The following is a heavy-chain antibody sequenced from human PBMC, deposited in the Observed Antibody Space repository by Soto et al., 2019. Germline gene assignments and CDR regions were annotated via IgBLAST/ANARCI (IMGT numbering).Heavy chain of an antibody. Sequence: GGSLRLSCAASGFTFSSYAMGWVRQAPGKGLEWVSAISGSGGSTYYADSVKGRFTISRDNSKNTLYLQMNSLRAEDTAVYYCAKDSGHTAMVRGIFDYWRQGTLVTVSS. CDR3: AKDSGHTAMVRGIFDY. J-gene: IGHJ4*02. CDR2: ISGSGGST. V-gene: IGHV3-23*01. CDR1: GFTFSSYA. D-gene: IGHD5-18*01.